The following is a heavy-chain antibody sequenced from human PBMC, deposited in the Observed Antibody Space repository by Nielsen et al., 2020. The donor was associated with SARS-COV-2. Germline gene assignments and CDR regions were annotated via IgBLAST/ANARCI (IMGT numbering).Heavy chain of an antibody. CDR3: AREAIAAAGYYYYGMAV. V-gene: IGHV3-21*01. D-gene: IGHD6-13*01. CDR2: ISSSSSYI. J-gene: IGHJ6*02. Sequence: GESLKISCAASGFTFSSYSMNWVRQAPGKGLEWVSSISSSSSYIYYADSVKGRFTISRDNAKNSLYLQMNSLRAEDTAVYYCAREAIAAAGYYYYGMAVWGQGTTVPVSS. CDR1: GFTFSSYS.